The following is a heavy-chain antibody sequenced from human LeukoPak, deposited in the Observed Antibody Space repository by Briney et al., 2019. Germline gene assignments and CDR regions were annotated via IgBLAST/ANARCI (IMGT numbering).Heavy chain of an antibody. D-gene: IGHD3-3*01. CDR2: IIPIFGSA. J-gene: IGHJ2*01. Sequence: SVKFPCKASGVPFSSYPSSWVGQAPGQGLELMGGIIPIFGSANYAQNFQRRVTITADDSTSTAYMKLSSLRSEDTAVYYCAIPPCDFRYFDLWGRGSLVTVSS. CDR3: AIPPCDFRYFDL. CDR1: GVPFSSYP. V-gene: IGHV1-69*13.